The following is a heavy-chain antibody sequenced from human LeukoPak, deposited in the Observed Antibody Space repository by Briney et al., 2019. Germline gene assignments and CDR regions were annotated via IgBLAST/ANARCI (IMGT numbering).Heavy chain of an antibody. V-gene: IGHV1-18*01. D-gene: IGHD4-17*01. J-gene: IGHJ5*02. CDR3: ARSTVTTFGVDWFDP. CDR2: ISAYNGNT. Sequence: ASVKVSCKASGYTFTSYGISWVRQAPGQGLEWMGRISAYNGNTNYAHKFQGRVTMTTDTSTSTAYMELRSLRSDDTAVYYCARSTVTTFGVDWFDPWGQGALVTVPS. CDR1: GYTFTSYG.